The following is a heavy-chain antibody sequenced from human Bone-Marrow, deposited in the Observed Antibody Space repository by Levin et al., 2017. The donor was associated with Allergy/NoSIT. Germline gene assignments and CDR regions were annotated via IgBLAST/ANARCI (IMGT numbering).Heavy chain of an antibody. CDR3: ATDRRGYNYGPDMDV. V-gene: IGHV4-61*02. J-gene: IGHJ6*03. D-gene: IGHD5-18*01. CDR1: GGSISSGSYY. CDR2: INASGST. Sequence: SETLSLTCTVSGGSISSGSYYWSWIRQPAGMGLEWIGRINASGSTNYNPSLKSRVTMSVDTSKNQFSLKLRSVNAADTAIYYCATDRRGYNYGPDMDVWGKGTTVTVSS.